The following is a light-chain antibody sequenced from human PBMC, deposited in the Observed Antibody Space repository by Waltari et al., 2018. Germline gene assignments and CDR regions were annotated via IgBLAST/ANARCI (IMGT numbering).Light chain of an antibody. Sequence: VLTQSPATLSLSPGERATLSCRASQSVDDYMAWYQQKPGQSPRLLIYDASNRATGIPIRFSGSGFGTDFTLTISSLEPEDFAVYYCQQRSNWPPTFGGGTKVEIK. CDR1: QSVDDY. V-gene: IGKV3-11*01. J-gene: IGKJ4*01. CDR3: QQRSNWPPT. CDR2: DAS.